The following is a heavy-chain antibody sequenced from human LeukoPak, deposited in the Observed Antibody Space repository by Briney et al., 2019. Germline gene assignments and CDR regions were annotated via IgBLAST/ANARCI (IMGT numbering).Heavy chain of an antibody. V-gene: IGHV4-39*01. D-gene: IGHD2-21*01. CDR2: IYYSGST. CDR1: GGSISSSDYY. CDR3: ASCSYYYFYMDV. Sequence: SETLSLTCTVSGGSISSSDYYWGWICQPPGKGLEWIGSIYYSGSTYYNPSLKSRVTISVDTSKNQFSLKLSSVTAADTAVYFCASCSYYYFYMDVWGKGTTVTVSS. J-gene: IGHJ6*03.